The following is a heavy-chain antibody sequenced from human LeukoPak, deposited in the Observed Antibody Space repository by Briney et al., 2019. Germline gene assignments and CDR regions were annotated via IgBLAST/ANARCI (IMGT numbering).Heavy chain of an antibody. CDR2: ISYDGSNK. CDR1: GFTFSSYA. V-gene: IGHV3-30*04. Sequence: GGSLRLSCAASGFTFSSYAMHWVRQAPGKGLEWVAVISYDGSNKYYADSVKGRFTISRDNSKNTLHLQMNSLRAEDTAVYYCASANSSGWYFAFDIWGQGTMVTVSS. D-gene: IGHD6-19*01. CDR3: ASANSSGWYFAFDI. J-gene: IGHJ3*02.